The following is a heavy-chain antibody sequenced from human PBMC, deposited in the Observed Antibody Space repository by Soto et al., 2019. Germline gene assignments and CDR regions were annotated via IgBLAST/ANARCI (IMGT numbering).Heavy chain of an antibody. J-gene: IGHJ4*02. CDR1: GFTFSSYG. V-gene: IGHV3-30*18. D-gene: IGHD3-22*01. Sequence: GGSLRLSCAASGFTFSSYGIHFFRHAPCKGLEWVAVISYDGSNKYYADSVKGRFTISRDNSKNTLYLQMNSLRAEDTAVYYCAKSLTSADSSGYPYWGQGTLVTVSS. CDR2: ISYDGSNK. CDR3: AKSLTSADSSGYPY.